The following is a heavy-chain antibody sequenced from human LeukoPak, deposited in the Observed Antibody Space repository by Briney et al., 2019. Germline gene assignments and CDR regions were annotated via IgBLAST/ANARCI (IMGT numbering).Heavy chain of an antibody. Sequence: SETLSLTCTVSGGSISSYYWSLIRQPPGKGLEWIGYIYYSGSTNYNPSLKSRVTISVDTSKNQFSLKLSSVTAADTAVYYCARAKFLWYYWGQGTLVTVSS. D-gene: IGHD3-10*01. J-gene: IGHJ4*02. CDR3: ARAKFLWYY. V-gene: IGHV4-59*01. CDR1: GGSISSYY. CDR2: IYYSGST.